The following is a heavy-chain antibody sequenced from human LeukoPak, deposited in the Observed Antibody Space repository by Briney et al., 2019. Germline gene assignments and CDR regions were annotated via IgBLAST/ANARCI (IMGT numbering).Heavy chain of an antibody. D-gene: IGHD3-22*01. Sequence: ASVKVSCKASGYTFTSYYMHWGRQAPGQGLEWMGIINPSGGSTSYAQKFQGRVTMTRDMSTSTVYMELSSLRSEDTAVYYCARESIRDSSGSIFDYWGQGTLVTVSS. CDR1: GYTFTSYY. V-gene: IGHV1-46*01. J-gene: IGHJ4*02. CDR3: ARESIRDSSGSIFDY. CDR2: INPSGGST.